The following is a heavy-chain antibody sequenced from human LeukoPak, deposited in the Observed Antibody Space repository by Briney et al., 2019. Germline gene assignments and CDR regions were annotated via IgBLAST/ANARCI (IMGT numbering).Heavy chain of an antibody. CDR2: IYDSGST. V-gene: IGHV4-30-4*01. D-gene: IGHD3-10*01. CDR3: ARVRYDSGSYYIVDY. Sequence: ASETLSLTCTVSGGSISSGDYYWSWIRQPPGKGLECIGYIYDSGSTYYNPSPKSRVTLSVDTSKNQFSLRLSSVTAADTAVYYCARVRYDSGSYYIVDYWGQGTLVTVSS. J-gene: IGHJ4*02. CDR1: GGSISSGDYY.